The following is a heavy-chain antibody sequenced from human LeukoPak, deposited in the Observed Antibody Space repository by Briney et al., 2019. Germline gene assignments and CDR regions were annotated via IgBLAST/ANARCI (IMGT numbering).Heavy chain of an antibody. CDR3: ARGYSIAAPSCDY. D-gene: IGHD6-13*01. Sequence: SVKVSCKASVCTFSSYAISWVRQAHGQGLEWMGGIIPIFGTANYAQKFQGRVTITADESTSTAYMELSSLRSEDTAVYYCARGYSIAAPSCDYWGQGTLVTVSS. CDR1: VCTFSSYA. J-gene: IGHJ4*02. V-gene: IGHV1-69*13. CDR2: IIPIFGTA.